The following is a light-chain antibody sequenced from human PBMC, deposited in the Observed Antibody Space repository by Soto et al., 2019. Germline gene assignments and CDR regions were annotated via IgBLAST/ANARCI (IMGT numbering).Light chain of an antibody. CDR1: QDISTS. J-gene: IGKJ4*01. CDR2: DAS. CDR3: QQFQAYPLT. V-gene: IGKV1-13*02. Sequence: QLTQSPSSLSASVGDRVTIPCRASQDISTSLAWYQQKPGKPPKLLIYDASTLESGVPSRFSGRGSGTDFTLTLSSLQPEDFATYFCQQFQAYPLTFGGGTRVDIK.